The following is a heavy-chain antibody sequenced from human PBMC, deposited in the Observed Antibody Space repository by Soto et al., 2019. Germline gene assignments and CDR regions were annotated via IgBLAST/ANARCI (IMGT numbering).Heavy chain of an antibody. CDR1: GFTFSDYY. CDR2: ISSSGSTI. V-gene: IGHV3-11*01. CDR3: VRPPPGKRGWYFDL. Sequence: GGSLRLSCAASGFTFSDYYMSWIRQAPGKGLEWVSYISSSGSTIYYADSVKGRFTISRDNAKNSLYLQMNSLRAEDTAVYYCVRPPPGKRGWYFDLWGRGTLVTVSS. J-gene: IGHJ2*01.